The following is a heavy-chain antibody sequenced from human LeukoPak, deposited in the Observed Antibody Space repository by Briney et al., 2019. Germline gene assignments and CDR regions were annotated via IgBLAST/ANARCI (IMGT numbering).Heavy chain of an antibody. CDR2: ITSGGSTI. V-gene: IGHV3-48*03. D-gene: IGHD3-10*01. CDR1: GFIFSSYE. J-gene: IGHJ6*02. Sequence: GGSLRLSCAASGFIFSSYEMNWVRQAPGKGLEWVSYITSGGSTIYSADSVKGRFTISRDNAKNSLYLRMNSLRAEDTAVYYCARRGVIITEDYYYYYGMDVWGQGTTVTVSS. CDR3: ARRGVIITEDYYYYYGMDV.